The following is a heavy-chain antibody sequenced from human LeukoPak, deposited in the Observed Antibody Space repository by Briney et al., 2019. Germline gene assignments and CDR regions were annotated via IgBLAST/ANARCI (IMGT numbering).Heavy chain of an antibody. CDR3: TTDPGSGSCN. CDR2: IKSKTDGGTT. Sequence: GGSLRLSCAASGFTFTRYPMSWVRQAPGKGLEWVGRIKSKTDGGTTDYAAPVKGRFTISRDDSKNTLYLQMNSLKTEDTAVYYCTTDPGSGSCNWGQGTLVTVSS. D-gene: IGHD1-26*01. V-gene: IGHV3-15*01. J-gene: IGHJ4*02. CDR1: GFTFTRYP.